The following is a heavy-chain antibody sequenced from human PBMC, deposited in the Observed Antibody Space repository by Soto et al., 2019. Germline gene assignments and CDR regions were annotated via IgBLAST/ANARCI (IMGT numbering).Heavy chain of an antibody. CDR3: ARGKGSSPNLYYYYYGMDV. Sequence: ASVKISCKASGYTFTSYDINWVRQATGQGLEWMGWMNPNSGNTGYAQKFRGRVTMTRNTSISTAYMELSSLRSEDTAVYYCARGKGSSPNLYYYYYGMDVWGQGTTVTVSS. D-gene: IGHD6-13*01. CDR2: MNPNSGNT. CDR1: GYTFTSYD. J-gene: IGHJ6*02. V-gene: IGHV1-8*01.